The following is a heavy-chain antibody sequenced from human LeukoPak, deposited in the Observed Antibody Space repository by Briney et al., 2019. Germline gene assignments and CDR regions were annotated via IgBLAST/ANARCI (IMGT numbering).Heavy chain of an antibody. CDR2: IKGDGIST. CDR1: GFDFSSNW. D-gene: IGHD2/OR15-2a*01. V-gene: IGHV3-74*01. CDR3: ANIERGY. Sequence: GGSLRLSCAASGFDFSSNWMHWVRHAPGQGLVWVSRIKGDGISTNYADSVKGRFTISRDIAKNTLYLQMNSLRAEDTAVYYCANIERGYWGQGTLVTASS. J-gene: IGHJ4*02.